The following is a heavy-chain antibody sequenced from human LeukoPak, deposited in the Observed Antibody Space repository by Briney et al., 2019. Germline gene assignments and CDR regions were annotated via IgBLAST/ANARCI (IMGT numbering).Heavy chain of an antibody. CDR1: GFTLSSYA. V-gene: IGHV3-23*01. D-gene: IGHD3-10*01. J-gene: IGHJ4*02. CDR3: VKWFYGSRSYYFES. CDR2: ISGSGATT. Sequence: GGSLRLSCAASGFTLSSYAMSWVRQAPGEGLEWVSAISGSGATTYFADSVKGRFTISRDNSKDTLYLQMNSLRAEDTAVYYCVKWFYGSRSYYFESWGQGTLVTVSS.